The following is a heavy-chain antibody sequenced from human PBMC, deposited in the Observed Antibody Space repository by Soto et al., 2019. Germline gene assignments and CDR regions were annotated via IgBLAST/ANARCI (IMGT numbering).Heavy chain of an antibody. J-gene: IGHJ3*02. Sequence: QVQLQQWGAGLLKPSETLSLTCAVYGGSFSGYYWSWIRQPPGKGLEWIGEINHSGSTNYNPSLKSRVTISVDTSKNQFSLTLSSVTAADTAVYYCALDFDWFHPDAFDIWGQGTMVTVSS. V-gene: IGHV4-34*01. CDR2: INHSGST. CDR3: ALDFDWFHPDAFDI. CDR1: GGSFSGYY. D-gene: IGHD3-9*01.